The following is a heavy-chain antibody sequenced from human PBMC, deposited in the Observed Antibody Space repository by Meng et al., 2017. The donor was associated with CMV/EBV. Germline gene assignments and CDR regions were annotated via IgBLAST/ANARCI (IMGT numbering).Heavy chain of an antibody. J-gene: IGHJ4*02. D-gene: IGHD3/OR15-3a*01. V-gene: IGHV3-11*05. CDR1: GFKFVDYY. CDR2: ISSTSSHT. Sequence: QVQVGESGGGFGKAGEAHRLSWAASGFKFVDYYMSWIRQAPGEGLEWISNISSTSSHTNYADSVKGRFTISRDNAKNSLFLQMNSLRAEDTAIYYCATAGLRWTTVQRTLDSWGQGTLAPSPQ. CDR3: ATAGLRWTTVQRTLDS.